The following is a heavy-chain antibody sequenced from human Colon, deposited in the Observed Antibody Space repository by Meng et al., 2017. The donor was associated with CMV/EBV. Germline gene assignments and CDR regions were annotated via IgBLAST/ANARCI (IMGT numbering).Heavy chain of an antibody. D-gene: IGHD3-3*01. CDR1: GGSLSGYY. CDR2: INQSGST. CDR3: AREAGPFFGVIVYDS. V-gene: IGHV4-34*01. J-gene: IGHJ4*02. Sequence: VPLPQGGAGLLKTSETLSLTGGASGGSLSGYYWTWIRQSPGKGLEWIGEINQSGSTNYNPSLKSRVTVSVDTSKNQFSLRVTSVTAADSALYYCAREAGPFFGVIVYDSWGQGTLVTVSS.